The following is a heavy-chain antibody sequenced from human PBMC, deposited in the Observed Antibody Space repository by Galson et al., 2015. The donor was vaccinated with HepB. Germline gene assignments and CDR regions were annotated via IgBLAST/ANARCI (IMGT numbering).Heavy chain of an antibody. V-gene: IGHV3-21*01. D-gene: IGHD1-26*01. CDR3: ARDLVGPTTD. CDR1: GFTFSSYT. Sequence: SLRLSCAASGFTFSSYTIHWVRQAPGKGLEWLPSISSSSTFIYYADSLKGRFTISRDNAKNSLYLQMNSLRAEDTAVYYCARDLVGPTTDWGQGTLVTVSS. CDR2: ISSSSTFI. J-gene: IGHJ4*02.